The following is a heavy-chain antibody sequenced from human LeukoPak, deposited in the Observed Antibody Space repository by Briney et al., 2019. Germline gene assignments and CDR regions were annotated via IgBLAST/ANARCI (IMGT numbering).Heavy chain of an antibody. J-gene: IGHJ4*02. Sequence: GGSLRLSCAASGFTFSSYAMSWVRQAPGKGLEWVSAMSGSGTGTYYADSVKGRFTISRDNSKNTLYLQMNSLRAEDTAIYYCAKELSEMATISPFDYWGQGTLVTVSS. CDR3: AKELSEMATISPFDY. D-gene: IGHD5-24*01. CDR1: GFTFSSYA. V-gene: IGHV3-23*01. CDR2: MSGSGTGT.